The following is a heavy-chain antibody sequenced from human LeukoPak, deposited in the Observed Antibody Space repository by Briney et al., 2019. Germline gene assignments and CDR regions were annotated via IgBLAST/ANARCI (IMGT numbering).Heavy chain of an antibody. J-gene: IGHJ3*02. CDR2: IIPIFGTA. V-gene: IGHV1-69*13. Sequence: PVKVSCKASGGTFSSYAISWVRQAPGQGLEWMGGIIPIFGTANYAQKFQGRVTITADESTSTAYMELSSLRSEDTAVYYCARGLVPAYYDSTAQGGAFDIWGQGTMVTVSS. CDR1: GGTFSSYA. D-gene: IGHD3-22*01. CDR3: ARGLVPAYYDSTAQGGAFDI.